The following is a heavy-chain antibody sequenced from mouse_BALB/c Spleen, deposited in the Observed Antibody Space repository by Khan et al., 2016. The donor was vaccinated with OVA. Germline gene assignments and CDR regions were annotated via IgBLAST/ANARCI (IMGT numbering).Heavy chain of an antibody. CDR1: GFNIKDTY. V-gene: IGHV14-3*02. Sequence: VQLKESGAELVKPGASVKLSCTASGFNIKDTYMHWVKQRPEQGLEWIGRIDPANGNTKYDPKFQGKATITADTSSNTAYMQLNSLTSADSAVYYCARRGLYGLFAYWGQGTLVTVSA. CDR3: ARRGLYGLFAY. CDR2: IDPANGNT. J-gene: IGHJ3*01. D-gene: IGHD2-10*02.